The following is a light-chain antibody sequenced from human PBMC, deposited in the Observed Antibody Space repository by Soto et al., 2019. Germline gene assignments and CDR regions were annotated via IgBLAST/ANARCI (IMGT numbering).Light chain of an antibody. CDR2: RAY. Sequence: DIQMTQSPSTLSASVGDRVTITCRASQSISNWLAWYQQKPGKAPKLLIYRAYSLESGVPSRFSGSGSGTEFTLTISSLQPDDFATYYCQQYNSYSWTFGQGTKVEIK. J-gene: IGKJ1*01. CDR1: QSISNW. V-gene: IGKV1-5*03. CDR3: QQYNSYSWT.